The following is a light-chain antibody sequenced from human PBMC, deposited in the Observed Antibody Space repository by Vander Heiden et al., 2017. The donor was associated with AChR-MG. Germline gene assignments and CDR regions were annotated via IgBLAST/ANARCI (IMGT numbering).Light chain of an antibody. CDR3: QQYNSYPFT. V-gene: IGKV1-5*03. CDR1: QSISSW. CDR2: KAS. Sequence: DIQMTQSPSTLSASVGDRVTITCRASQSISSWLAWYQQKPGKAPKLLIYKASSLESGVPSRFSGSGSGTEFTLTISSLQPDDFATYYCQQYNSYPFTFGQGTRLEIK. J-gene: IGKJ5*01.